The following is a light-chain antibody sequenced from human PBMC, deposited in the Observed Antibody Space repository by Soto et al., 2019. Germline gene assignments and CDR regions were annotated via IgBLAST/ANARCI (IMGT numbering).Light chain of an antibody. CDR2: HAS. CDR1: QSISNW. CDR3: QEYHTYSWA. J-gene: IGKJ1*01. Sequence: DMKMSRSPSTLPASVGGRGTVTCRASQSISNWLAWYQQKPGTAPKVLIYHASNLQSGVPSRFSGSGSGTEFALTISSLQPDDFATYHCQEYHTYSWAFGQGAKVDIK. V-gene: IGKV1-5*01.